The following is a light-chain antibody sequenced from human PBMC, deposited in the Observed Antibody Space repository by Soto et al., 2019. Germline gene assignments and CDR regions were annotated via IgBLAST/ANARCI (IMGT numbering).Light chain of an antibody. CDR3: QQYNTYWT. Sequence: DIHMTHSPSTLPASVLYRVIITFRASQTISRWLAWYQQKPGKAPKLLIYDASTLESGVPSRFSGSGSGTEFTLTISSLQPDDFATYYCQQYNTYWTFGQGTKVDIK. CDR2: DAS. CDR1: QTISRW. V-gene: IGKV1-5*01. J-gene: IGKJ1*01.